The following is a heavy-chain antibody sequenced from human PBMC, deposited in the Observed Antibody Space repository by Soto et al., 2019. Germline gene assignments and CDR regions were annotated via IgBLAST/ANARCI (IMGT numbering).Heavy chain of an antibody. Sequence: QVQLQQWGAGLLKPSETLSLTCAVYGGSFSGYYWSWIRQPPGKGLEWIGEINHSGSTNYNPSLKSRVTISVDTSKNQFSLKLSSVTAADTAVYYCARGRIITMVRGTEYFQHWGQGTLVTVSS. D-gene: IGHD3-10*01. CDR2: INHSGST. J-gene: IGHJ1*01. CDR1: GGSFSGYY. CDR3: ARGRIITMVRGTEYFQH. V-gene: IGHV4-34*01.